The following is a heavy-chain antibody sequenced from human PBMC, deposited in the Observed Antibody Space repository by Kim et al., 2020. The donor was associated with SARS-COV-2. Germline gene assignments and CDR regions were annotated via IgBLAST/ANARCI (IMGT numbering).Heavy chain of an antibody. Sequence: YADTVKGRLTIPRDNAQNSLYLQMNSLRAEDTAVYYCARDPDYYYGMDVWGQGTTVTVSS. J-gene: IGHJ6*02. V-gene: IGHV3-21*01. CDR3: ARDPDYYYGMDV.